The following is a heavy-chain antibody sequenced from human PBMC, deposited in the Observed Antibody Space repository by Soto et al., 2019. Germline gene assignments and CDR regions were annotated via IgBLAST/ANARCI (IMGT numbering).Heavy chain of an antibody. CDR1: GYTFTGYY. CDR2: INPNSGGT. Sequence: ASVKVSCKASGYTFTGYYMHWVRQAPGQGLEWMGWINPNSGGTNYAQKFQGRVTMTRDTSISTAYMELSRLRSYDTAVYYCARYCSGGSCYIGHDAFDIWG. CDR3: ARYCSGGSCYIGHDAFDI. J-gene: IGHJ3*02. V-gene: IGHV1-2*02. D-gene: IGHD2-15*01.